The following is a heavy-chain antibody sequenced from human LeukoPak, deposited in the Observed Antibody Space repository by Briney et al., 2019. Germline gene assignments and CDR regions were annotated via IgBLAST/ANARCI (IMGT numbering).Heavy chain of an antibody. Sequence: ASVKVSCKAPGGTFSSYAISWVRQAPGQGLEWMGGIIPIFGTANYAQKFQGRVTITTDESTSTAYMELSSLRSEDTAVYYCARGESSGYFIFDYWGQGTLVTVSS. D-gene: IGHD3-22*01. CDR2: IIPIFGTA. CDR1: GGTFSSYA. CDR3: ARGESSGYFIFDY. J-gene: IGHJ4*02. V-gene: IGHV1-69*05.